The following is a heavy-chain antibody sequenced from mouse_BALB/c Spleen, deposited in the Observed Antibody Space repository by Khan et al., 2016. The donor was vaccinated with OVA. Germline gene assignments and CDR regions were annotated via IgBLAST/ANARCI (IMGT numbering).Heavy chain of an antibody. CDR3: ARTARIKY. D-gene: IGHD1-2*01. V-gene: IGHV3-2*02. CDR1: GYSITSGYG. Sequence: EVQLQESGPGLVKPSQSLSLTCTVTGYSITSGYGWNWIRQFPGNKLEWTGYISYTGSTNYNPSHKSRISITRDTSKNQFFLQLNSVTTEDTATYYCARTARIKYWGQGTTLTVSS. CDR2: ISYTGST. J-gene: IGHJ2*01.